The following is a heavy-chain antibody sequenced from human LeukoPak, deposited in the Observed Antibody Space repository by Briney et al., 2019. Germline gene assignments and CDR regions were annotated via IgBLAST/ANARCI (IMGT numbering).Heavy chain of an antibody. Sequence: SEPPSLTCKVPGASISSYFLSFIRQPPGKRLQWIGYIYYSRSPIYNPSLNSRVSISIDTSKNQFSLQLNSVTAADTALYYCARHLPVAASSFDYWGQGTLVTVSS. CDR3: ARHLPVAASSFDY. D-gene: IGHD6-19*01. CDR1: GASISSYF. J-gene: IGHJ4*02. CDR2: IYYSRSP. V-gene: IGHV4-59*08.